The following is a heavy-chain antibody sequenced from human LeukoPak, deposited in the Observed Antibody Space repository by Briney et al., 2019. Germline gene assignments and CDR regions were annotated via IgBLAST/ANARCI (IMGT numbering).Heavy chain of an antibody. J-gene: IGHJ4*02. V-gene: IGHV4-39*01. D-gene: IGHD5-24*01. Sequence: SETLSLTCSVSGGSISSSSSYWGWIRQPPGKGLEWIGSIYYSGSSFDNPALKSRVTISVDTSKNQFSLKLSSVTAADTAVYYCARHRSGWLQSSFDYWGQGTLVTASS. CDR2: IYYSGSS. CDR1: GGSISSSSSY. CDR3: ARHRSGWLQSSFDY.